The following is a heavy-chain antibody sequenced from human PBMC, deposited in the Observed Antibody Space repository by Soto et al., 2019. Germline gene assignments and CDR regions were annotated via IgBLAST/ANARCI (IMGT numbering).Heavy chain of an antibody. CDR2: ISISSSYI. Sequence: GGSLRLSCAASGFTFSSYSMNWVRQAPGKGLEWVSFISISSSYIYYADSVKGRFTISRDNAKNSLYLQMNSLRAEDTAVYYCARDQPGYSYGYGLGYWGQGTLVTVSS. CDR3: ARDQPGYSYGYGLGY. V-gene: IGHV3-21*01. D-gene: IGHD5-18*01. J-gene: IGHJ4*02. CDR1: GFTFSSYS.